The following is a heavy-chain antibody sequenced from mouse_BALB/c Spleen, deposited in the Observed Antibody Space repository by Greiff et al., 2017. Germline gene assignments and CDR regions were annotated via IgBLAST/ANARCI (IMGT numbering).Heavy chain of an antibody. CDR3: ARSGGSSGYTGKFAY. J-gene: IGHJ3*01. CDR2: INPYNDGT. Sequence: VQLQQSGPELVKPGASVKMSCKASGYTFTSYVMHGGKQKPGQGLEWIGYINPYNDGTKYNEKFKGKATLTSDKSSSTAYMELSSLTSEDSAVYYCARSGGSSGYTGKFAYWGQGTLVTVSA. CDR1: GYTFTSYV. V-gene: IGHV1-14*01. D-gene: IGHD3-1*01.